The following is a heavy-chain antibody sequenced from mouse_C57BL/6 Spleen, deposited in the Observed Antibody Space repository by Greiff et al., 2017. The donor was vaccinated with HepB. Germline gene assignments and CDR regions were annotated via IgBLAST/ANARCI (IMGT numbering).Heavy chain of an antibody. J-gene: IGHJ2*01. CDR1: GYTFTDYY. CDR2: INPNNGGT. CDR3: ARDSSGEADY. Sequence: VQLQQSGPELVKPGASVKISCKASGYTFTDYYMNWVKQSHGKSLEWIGDINPNNGGTSYNQKFKGKATLTVDKSSSTAYMELRSLTSEDSAVYYCARDSSGEADYWGQGTTLTVSS. V-gene: IGHV1-26*01. D-gene: IGHD3-2*02.